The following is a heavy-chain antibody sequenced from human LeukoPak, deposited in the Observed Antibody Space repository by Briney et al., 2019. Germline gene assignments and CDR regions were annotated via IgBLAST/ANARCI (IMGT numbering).Heavy chain of an antibody. Sequence: GASVKVSCKASGYTFTGYYMHWVRQAPGQGLEWMGWINPNSGGTNYAQKFQGRVTMTRDTSISTAYMELSRLRSDDTAVYYCARRMGCSSTSCMYYFDYWGQGTLVTVSS. CDR2: INPNSGGT. CDR1: GYTFTGYY. D-gene: IGHD2-2*01. J-gene: IGHJ4*02. V-gene: IGHV1-2*02. CDR3: ARRMGCSSTSCMYYFDY.